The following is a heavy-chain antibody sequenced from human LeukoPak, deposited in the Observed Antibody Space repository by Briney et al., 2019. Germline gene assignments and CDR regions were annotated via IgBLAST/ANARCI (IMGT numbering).Heavy chain of an antibody. CDR1: RLTFSNYA. J-gene: IGHJ4*02. CDR2: ISGTGGNT. V-gene: IGHV3-23*01. Sequence: GGSLRLSCAASRLTFSNYAMSWVRQAPGQGLQWVSVISGTGGNTYHADSVKGRFTISRDDSKSTLYLQMNSLRAEDTAVYYCARASYSGYDFGVWGQGTLVTVSS. CDR3: ARASYSGYDFGV. D-gene: IGHD5-12*01.